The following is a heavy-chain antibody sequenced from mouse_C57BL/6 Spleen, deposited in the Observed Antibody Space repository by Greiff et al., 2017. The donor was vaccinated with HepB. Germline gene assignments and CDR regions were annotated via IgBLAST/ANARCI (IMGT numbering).Heavy chain of an antibody. CDR3: ARGDLLRSFAY. Sequence: EVQVVESGGGLVKPGGSLKLSCAASGFTFSDYGMHWVRQAPEKGLEWVAYISSGSSTIYYADTVKGRFTISRDNAKNTLFLQMTSLRSEDTAMYYCARGDLLRSFAYWGQGTLVTVSA. CDR1: GFTFSDYG. J-gene: IGHJ3*01. V-gene: IGHV5-17*01. CDR2: ISSGSSTI. D-gene: IGHD1-1*01.